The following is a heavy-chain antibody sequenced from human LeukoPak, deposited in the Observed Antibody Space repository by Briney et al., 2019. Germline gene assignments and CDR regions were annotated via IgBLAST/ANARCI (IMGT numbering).Heavy chain of an antibody. CDR1: GGTFSSYA. J-gene: IGHJ3*02. V-gene: IGHV1-69*13. Sequence: SVKVSCKASGGTFSSYAISWVRQAPGQGLEWMGGIIPILGTANYAQKFQGRVTITADESTSTAYMELSSLRSEDTAVYYCARDSGFLDAFDIWGQGTMVTVSS. D-gene: IGHD3-10*01. CDR2: IIPILGTA. CDR3: ARDSGFLDAFDI.